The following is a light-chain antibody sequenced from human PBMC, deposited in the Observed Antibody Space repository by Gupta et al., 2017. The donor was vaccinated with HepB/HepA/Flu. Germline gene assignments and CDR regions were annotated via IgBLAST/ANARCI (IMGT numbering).Light chain of an antibody. J-gene: IGLJ2*01. Sequence: QTVVTQEPALPVSPGGTDTHTCASSTGAVTSGYYPDWFQQKPGQAPRVLMYSTSNKHSRTPARFSGSLLGCTDALTLSVVQHEDDAEYYCLHYYGGAQAVFGGGTKLTVL. CDR3: LHYYGGAQAV. CDR1: TGAVTSGYY. V-gene: IGLV7-43*01. CDR2: STS.